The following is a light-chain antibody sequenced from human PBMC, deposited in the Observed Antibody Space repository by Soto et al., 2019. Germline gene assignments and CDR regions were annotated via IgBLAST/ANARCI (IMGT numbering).Light chain of an antibody. J-gene: IGKJ1*01. CDR1: QSISSY. CDR3: QQSYSTPQT. V-gene: IGKV1-39*01. Sequence: DIQMTQSPSSLSASVGHTVTITCRASQSISSYLNWYQQKPGKAPKLLIYAASSLQSGVPSRFSGSGSGTDFTLTISSLQPEDFATYYCQQSYSTPQTFGQGTKVDI. CDR2: AAS.